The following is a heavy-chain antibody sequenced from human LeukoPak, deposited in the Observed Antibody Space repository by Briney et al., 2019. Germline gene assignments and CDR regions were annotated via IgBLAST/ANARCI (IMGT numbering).Heavy chain of an antibody. Sequence: PSETLSLTCTVSGGSISSYYWSWIRQPPGKGLEWIGYIYYSGSTNYNPSLKSRVTISVDTSKNQFSLKLSSVTAADTAVYYCARISLRLGELSWGQGTLVTVSS. CDR2: IYYSGST. D-gene: IGHD3-16*01. J-gene: IGHJ5*02. CDR1: GGSISSYY. CDR3: ARISLRLGELS. V-gene: IGHV4-59*01.